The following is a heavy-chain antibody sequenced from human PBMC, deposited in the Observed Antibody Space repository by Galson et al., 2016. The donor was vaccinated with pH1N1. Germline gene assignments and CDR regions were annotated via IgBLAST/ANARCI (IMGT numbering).Heavy chain of an antibody. J-gene: IGHJ4*02. Sequence: SLRLSCAASGFGFTFNMHWMHWVRQAPGKGLEWVANINEDGSKKYYVDSVKGRFTISRDNAKNSLSLQMNSLTAEDTAVYFCGRAIASPHSLWGQGILVTVSS. CDR2: INEDGSKK. V-gene: IGHV3-7*01. CDR3: GRAIASPHSL. CDR1: GFGFTFNMHW. D-gene: IGHD2-21*01.